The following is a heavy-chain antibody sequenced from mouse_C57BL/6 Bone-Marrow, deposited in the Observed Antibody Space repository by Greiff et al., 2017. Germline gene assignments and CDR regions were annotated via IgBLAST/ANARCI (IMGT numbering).Heavy chain of an antibody. CDR3: ARRYCGSSYIDY. CDR2: IYPSDSET. CDR1: GYTFTSYW. Sequence: VQLQQPGAELVRPGSSVKLSCKASGYTFTSYWMDWVKQRPGQGLEWIGNIYPSDSETHYNQKFKDKATLTVDKSSSTAYMQLSSLTSEDSAVYYCARRYCGSSYIDYWGQGTTLTVSS. D-gene: IGHD1-1*01. J-gene: IGHJ2*01. V-gene: IGHV1-61*01.